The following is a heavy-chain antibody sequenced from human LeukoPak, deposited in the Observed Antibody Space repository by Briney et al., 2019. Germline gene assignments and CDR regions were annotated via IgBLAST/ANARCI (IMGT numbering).Heavy chain of an antibody. D-gene: IGHD2-21*02. CDR3: AKGDTDCTCPGY. V-gene: IGHV3-53*01. J-gene: IGHJ4*02. CDR1: GFIVSSSY. CDR2: FERGGHT. Sequence: GGSLRLSCAASGFIVSSSYMSWVRQTPGKGLEWVSTFERGGHTAYADSVKGRFTISRDVSENTIYLQMNSLRVEDTAVYYCAKGDTDCTCPGYWSQGTLVTVSS.